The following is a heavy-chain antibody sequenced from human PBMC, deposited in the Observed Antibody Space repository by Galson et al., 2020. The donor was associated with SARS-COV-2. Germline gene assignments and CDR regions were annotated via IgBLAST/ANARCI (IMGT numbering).Heavy chain of an antibody. J-gene: IGHJ6*02. V-gene: IGHV3-23*01. D-gene: IGHD3-16*01. Sequence: GGSLRLSCAASGFTFSDFGMSWVRQVPGKGLEWVSTINPSGGSTYYEDSVKGRFTISRDNSKNTLYLQLNSLRAEDTAAYFCAKEARATYDLGSIVDQYYGMDVWGPGITVAV. CDR3: AKEARATYDLGSIVDQYYGMDV. CDR1: GFTFSDFG. CDR2: INPSGGST.